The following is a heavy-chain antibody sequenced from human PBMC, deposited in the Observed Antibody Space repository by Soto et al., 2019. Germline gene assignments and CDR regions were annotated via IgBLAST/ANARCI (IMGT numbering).Heavy chain of an antibody. CDR3: ARGGHVVVVTAALDY. V-gene: IGHV1-46*01. J-gene: IGHJ4*02. CDR1: GDTFTEYY. D-gene: IGHD2-21*02. CDR2: VNPSGGHT. Sequence: QVQLMQSGAEVKKPGASVKVSCKASGDTFTEYYIHWVRQAPGQGLEWMGTVNPSGGHTTYAQHFLGRVTMTRDTDTITLYMELTSLTSEDTAVYYCARGGHVVVVTAALDYWGQGTLVTVSS.